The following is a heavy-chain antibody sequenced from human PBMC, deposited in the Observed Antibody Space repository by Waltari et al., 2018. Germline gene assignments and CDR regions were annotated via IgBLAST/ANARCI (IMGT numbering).Heavy chain of an antibody. CDR2: ISSDGSIT. Sequence: EVQLVESGGGLVQPGGSLRLSCAASGFTFRSYWMHWVRQAQGKGLVWVSRISSDGSITTYADSVKGRFTSSRDNANNTLYLQMNSLRAEDTAMYYCARENWNYNYGMDVWGQGTTVTVSS. J-gene: IGHJ6*02. V-gene: IGHV3-74*01. CDR3: ARENWNYNYGMDV. CDR1: GFTFRSYW. D-gene: IGHD1-1*01.